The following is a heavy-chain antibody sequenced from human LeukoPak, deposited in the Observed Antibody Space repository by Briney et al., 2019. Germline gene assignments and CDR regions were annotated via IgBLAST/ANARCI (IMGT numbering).Heavy chain of an antibody. CDR2: IYYSGST. CDR1: GGSISSYY. Sequence: SETLSLICTVSGGSISSYYWSWIRQPPGKGLEWIGYIYYSGSTNYNPSLKSRVTISVDTSKNQFSLKLSSVTAADTAVYYCARFGGLYWFDPWGQGTLVTVSS. V-gene: IGHV4-59*08. CDR3: ARFGGLYWFDP. D-gene: IGHD3-10*01. J-gene: IGHJ5*02.